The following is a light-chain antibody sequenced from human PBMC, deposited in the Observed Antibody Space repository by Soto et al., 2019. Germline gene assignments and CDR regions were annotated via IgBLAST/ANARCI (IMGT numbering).Light chain of an antibody. CDR2: AAS. Sequence: DIQMTQSPSSLSASVGDGVIITCRASQSIRKYLNWYQHKPGKVPTLLIYAASSLQSGVPSRFSGSGSGTEFTLTITSLQPEDFATYYCQQSGDTPPWTFGQGTKVDI. J-gene: IGKJ1*01. CDR1: QSIRKY. CDR3: QQSGDTPPWT. V-gene: IGKV1-39*01.